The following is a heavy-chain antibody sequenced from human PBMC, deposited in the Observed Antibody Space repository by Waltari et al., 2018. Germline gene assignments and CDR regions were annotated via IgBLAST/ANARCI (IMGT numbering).Heavy chain of an antibody. Sequence: QVQLVQSGAEVKKPGSSVKVSCKASGGTFSSYTISWVRQAPGQGLAWMGRIIPSLGIANYAQKFQGRVTITADKSTSTAYMERSSLRSEDTAVYYCARGSIAVAGNYYFDYWGQGTLVTVSS. J-gene: IGHJ4*02. D-gene: IGHD6-19*01. V-gene: IGHV1-69*02. CDR1: GGTFSSYT. CDR3: ARGSIAVAGNYYFDY. CDR2: IIPSLGIA.